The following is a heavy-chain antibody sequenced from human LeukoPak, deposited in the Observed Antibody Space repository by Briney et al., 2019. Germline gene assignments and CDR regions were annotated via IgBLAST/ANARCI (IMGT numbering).Heavy chain of an antibody. D-gene: IGHD3-10*01. J-gene: IGHJ3*02. CDR1: GGSISSYY. V-gene: IGHV4-59*12. Sequence: SETLSLTCTVSGGSISSYYWSWIRQPPGKGLEWIGYIYYSGSTNYNPSLKSRVTISVDTSKNQFSLKLSSVTAADTAVYYCARIGLWFGELSYAFDIWGQGTMVTVSS. CDR2: IYYSGST. CDR3: ARIGLWFGELSYAFDI.